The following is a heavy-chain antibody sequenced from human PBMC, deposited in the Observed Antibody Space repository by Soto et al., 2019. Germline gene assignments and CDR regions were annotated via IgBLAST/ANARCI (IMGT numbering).Heavy chain of an antibody. J-gene: IGHJ6*02. CDR3: ARDRRVVLAASDYYHGMDV. CDR2: IIPIFGTA. D-gene: IGHD2-2*01. Sequence: QVQLVQSGAEVKKPGSSVKVSCKASGGTFSSYAISWVRQAPGQGLEWMGGIIPIFGTANYAQKFQGRVTITADESTSTAYMELSSLRSEDMAVYYCARDRRVVLAASDYYHGMDVWGQGTTVTVSS. V-gene: IGHV1-69*01. CDR1: GGTFSSYA.